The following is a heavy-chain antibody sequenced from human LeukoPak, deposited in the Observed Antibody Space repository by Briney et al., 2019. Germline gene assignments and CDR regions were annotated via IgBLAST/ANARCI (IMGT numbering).Heavy chain of an antibody. J-gene: IGHJ4*02. Sequence: SETLSLTCAVSGDSISSSNWWNWVRQPPGKGLEWIGEIYHSESTHYSPSLKSQVTISVDKSKNQFSLRLSSVTAADTAVYYCARSGTARDFDYWGQGTLVTVSS. CDR2: IYHSEST. D-gene: IGHD2-21*02. V-gene: IGHV4-4*02. CDR1: GDSISSSNW. CDR3: ARSGTARDFDY.